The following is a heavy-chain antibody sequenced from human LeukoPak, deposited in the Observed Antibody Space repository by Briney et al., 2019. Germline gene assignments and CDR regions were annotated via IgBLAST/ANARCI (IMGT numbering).Heavy chain of an antibody. CDR3: ARGSVEANAFDI. J-gene: IGHJ3*02. CDR1: GGSISSYY. CDR2: IYTSGST. D-gene: IGHD5-12*01. Sequence: PSGTPSLTCTVSGGSISSYYWSWIRQPAGKGLEWIGRIYTSGSTNYNPSLKSRVTMSVDTSKIQSSLKLSSVTDADTAVYYCARGSVEANAFDIWGQGTMVTVSS. V-gene: IGHV4-4*07.